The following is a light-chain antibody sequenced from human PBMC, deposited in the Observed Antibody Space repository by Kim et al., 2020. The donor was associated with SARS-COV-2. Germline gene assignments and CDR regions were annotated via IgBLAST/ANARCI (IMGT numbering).Light chain of an antibody. CDR2: VTSDGSH. Sequence: QLVLTQSPSASASLGASVKLSCTLSSGHSSYTIAWHQQQPEKGPRYLMKVTSDGSHNKGDGIPDRFSGSSSGAARYLTISSLQSEDEADYYCQTWSIGMVFGGGTQLTVL. CDR1: SGHSSYT. J-gene: IGLJ3*02. CDR3: QTWSIGMV. V-gene: IGLV4-69*01.